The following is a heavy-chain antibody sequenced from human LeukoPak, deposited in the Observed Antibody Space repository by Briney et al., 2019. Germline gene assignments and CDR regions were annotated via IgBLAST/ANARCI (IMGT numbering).Heavy chain of an antibody. CDR1: GGSIWSYY. CDR2: IYYSGST. D-gene: IGHD6-13*01. J-gene: IGHJ4*02. V-gene: IGHV4-59*01. CDR3: ARSTGIAAAGVAFDY. Sequence: SETLSLTCTVSGGSIWSYYWSWIRQPPGKGLEWIGYIYYSGSTNYNPSLKSRVTISVDTSKNQFSLKLSSVTAADTAVYYCARSTGIAAAGVAFDYWGQGTLVTVSS.